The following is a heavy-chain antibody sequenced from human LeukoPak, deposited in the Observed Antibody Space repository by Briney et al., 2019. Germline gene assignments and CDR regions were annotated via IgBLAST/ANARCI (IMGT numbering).Heavy chain of an antibody. CDR2: ISAYNGNT. CDR1: GYTFTSYG. CDR3: ARRTGVLRYFDWLLLDY. J-gene: IGHJ4*02. V-gene: IGHV1-18*01. Sequence: ASVKVSCKASGYTFTSYGIRWVRQAPGQGLEWMGWISAYNGNTNYAQKLQGRVTMTTDTSTSTAYMELRSLRSDDTAVYYCARRTGVLRYFDWLLLDYWGQGTLVTVSS. D-gene: IGHD3-9*01.